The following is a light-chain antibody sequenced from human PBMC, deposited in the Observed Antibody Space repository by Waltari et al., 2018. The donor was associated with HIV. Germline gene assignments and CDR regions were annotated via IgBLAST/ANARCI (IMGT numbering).Light chain of an antibody. V-gene: IGLV1-51*01. CDR2: DNH. Sequence: QSVLTQPPSVSAAPGQMVTISCSGSSYNIGNNYVSWYQQLPGTAPKLLIYDNHKRPSGIPDRFYGSKSGTSATLGITGLQTGDEADYYCGAWDSSLSAVVFGGGTKLIVL. CDR3: GAWDSSLSAVV. J-gene: IGLJ2*01. CDR1: SYNIGNNY.